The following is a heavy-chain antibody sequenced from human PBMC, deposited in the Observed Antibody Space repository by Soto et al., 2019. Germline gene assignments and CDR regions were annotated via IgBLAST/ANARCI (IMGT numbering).Heavy chain of an antibody. CDR1: GCTVSSYV. CDR3: ARLPVGATTYYYYGMDV. Sequence: SVKGSCKASGCTVSSYVISWIRQAPVQGLEWMGGIIPVFGTVNYAQKLQGRVTITADESTSTAYMELSSLRSEDTAVYYCARLPVGATTYYYYGMDVWGQGTTVTVSS. D-gene: IGHD1-26*01. J-gene: IGHJ6*02. V-gene: IGHV1-69*13. CDR2: IIPVFGTV.